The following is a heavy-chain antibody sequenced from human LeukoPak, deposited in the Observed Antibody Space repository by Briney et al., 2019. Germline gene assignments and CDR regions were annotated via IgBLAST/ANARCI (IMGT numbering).Heavy chain of an antibody. D-gene: IGHD1-26*01. J-gene: IGHJ4*02. V-gene: IGHV3-74*01. CDR1: GFIFRDHS. Sequence: GGSLRLSCAASGFIFRDHSMHWARQIPGKGLVGVSRINPDGRTNYADSVNGRFTISRDNAKNTLYLQMKSLRVHDSSLYFCVRALGGSDDYWGQGTLVTVSS. CDR3: VRALGGSDDY. CDR2: INPDGRT.